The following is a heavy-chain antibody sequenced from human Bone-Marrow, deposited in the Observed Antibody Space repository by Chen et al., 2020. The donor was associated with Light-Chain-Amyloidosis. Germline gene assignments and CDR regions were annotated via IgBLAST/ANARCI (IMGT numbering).Heavy chain of an antibody. J-gene: IGHJ4*02. Sequence: EVQLVESGGGLVQPGGSLRLSCAASGVTFSSYEMNWVRQAPGKGLEWVSYISSSGSTIYYADSVKGRFTISRDNAKNSLYLQMNSLRAEDTAVYYCATTKGRWLPSYWGQGTLVTVSS. CDR3: ATTKGRWLPSY. CDR1: GVTFSSYE. D-gene: IGHD5-12*01. CDR2: ISSSGSTI. V-gene: IGHV3-48*03.